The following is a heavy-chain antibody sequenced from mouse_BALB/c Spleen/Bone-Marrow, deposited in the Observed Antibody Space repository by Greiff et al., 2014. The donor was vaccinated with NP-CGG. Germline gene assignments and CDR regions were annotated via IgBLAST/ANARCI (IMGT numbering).Heavy chain of an antibody. CDR2: ISTYYGDA. J-gene: IGHJ3*01. CDR1: GYTFTDYA. CDR3: ASRGGSSWFAY. Sequence: VKLMESGAELVRPGVSVKISCKGSGYTFTDYAMHWVKQSHAQSLEWIGVISTYYGDASYNQKFKGKATMTVDKSSSTAYMELAGLTSEDSAIYYCASRGGSSWFAYWGQGTLVTVSA. V-gene: IGHV1S137*01.